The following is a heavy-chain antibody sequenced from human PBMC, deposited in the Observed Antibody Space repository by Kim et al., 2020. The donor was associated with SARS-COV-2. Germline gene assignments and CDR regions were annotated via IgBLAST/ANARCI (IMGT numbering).Heavy chain of an antibody. CDR1: GGSISSSNW. J-gene: IGHJ6*02. CDR3: ARGFKWFGELFNYGMDV. CDR2: IYHSGST. V-gene: IGHV4-4*02. D-gene: IGHD3-10*01. Sequence: SETLSLTCAVSGGSISSSNWWSWVRQPPGKGLEWIGEIYHSGSTNYNPSLKSRVTISVDKSKNQFSLKLSSVTAADTAVYYCARGFKWFGELFNYGMDVWGQGTTVTVSS.